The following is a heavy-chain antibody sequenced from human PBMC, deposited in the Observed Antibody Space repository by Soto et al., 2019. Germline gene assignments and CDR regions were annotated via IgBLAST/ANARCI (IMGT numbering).Heavy chain of an antibody. CDR3: ARGRLGDRDY. D-gene: IGHD4-17*01. Sequence: LSLTCAVYGGSFSGYYWSWIRQPPGKGLEWIGEINHSGSTNYNPSLESRVTISVDTSKNQFSLKLSSVTAADTAVYYCARGRLGDRDYWGQGTLVTVS. J-gene: IGHJ4*02. V-gene: IGHV4-34*01. CDR2: INHSGST. CDR1: GGSFSGYY.